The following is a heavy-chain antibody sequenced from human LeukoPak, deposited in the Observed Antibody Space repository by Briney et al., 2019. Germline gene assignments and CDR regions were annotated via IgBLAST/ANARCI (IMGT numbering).Heavy chain of an antibody. J-gene: IGHJ1*01. D-gene: IGHD5-24*01. V-gene: IGHV1-2*06. CDR1: GYTFTGYY. Sequence: ASVKVPCKASGYTFTGYYMHWVRQAPGQGLGWMGRINPNSGGTNYAQKFQGRVTMTRDTSISTAYMELSRLRSDDTAVYYCARGMSEMAALGAEYFQHWGQGTLVTVSS. CDR2: INPNSGGT. CDR3: ARGMSEMAALGAEYFQH.